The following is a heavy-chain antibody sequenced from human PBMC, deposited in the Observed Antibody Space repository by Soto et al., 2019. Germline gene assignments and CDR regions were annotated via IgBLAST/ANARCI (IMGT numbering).Heavy chain of an antibody. Sequence: QVQLQESGPGLVKPSQTLSLTCTVSGGSISSGGYYWSWIRQHPGKGLEWIGYIYYSGSTYDNPSLKSRVTISVDTSKNQFALKLSSVTAADTAVYYCARRSIAAAGWWFDPWGQGTLVTVSS. CDR3: ARRSIAAAGWWFDP. CDR1: GGSISSGGYY. CDR2: IYYSGST. J-gene: IGHJ5*02. V-gene: IGHV4-31*03. D-gene: IGHD6-13*01.